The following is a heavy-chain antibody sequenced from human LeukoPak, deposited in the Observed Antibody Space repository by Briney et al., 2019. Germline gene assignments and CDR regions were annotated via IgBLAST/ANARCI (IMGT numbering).Heavy chain of an antibody. CDR3: ARLWVSSSPFDY. J-gene: IGHJ4*02. Sequence: PGGSLRLSCAASGFTVSSYSMIWTRQTQAKGLEWVASISSSSSYIYYADSVKGRFTISRDNAKNSLYLQMNSLRAEDTAVYYCARLWVSSSPFDYWGQGTLVTVSS. CDR1: GFTVSSYS. D-gene: IGHD6-6*01. V-gene: IGHV3-21*01. CDR2: ISSSSSYI.